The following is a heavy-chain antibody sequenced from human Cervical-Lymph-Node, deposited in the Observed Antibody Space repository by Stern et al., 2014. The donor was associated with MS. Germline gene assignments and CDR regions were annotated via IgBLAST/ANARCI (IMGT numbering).Heavy chain of an antibody. Sequence: VQLLESGPGLVKPSQTLSLTCTVSGGSISSGGYYWSWIRQHPGKGLEWIGYIHHSGNTYSNPSLKSRLTISVDTSKNQFSLKLSPVTAADTAVYYCARDSGALTTVTTGSIDYWGQGTLVTVSS. D-gene: IGHD4-17*01. CDR1: GGSISSGGYY. CDR3: ARDSGALTTVTTGSIDY. J-gene: IGHJ4*02. CDR2: IHHSGNT. V-gene: IGHV4-31*03.